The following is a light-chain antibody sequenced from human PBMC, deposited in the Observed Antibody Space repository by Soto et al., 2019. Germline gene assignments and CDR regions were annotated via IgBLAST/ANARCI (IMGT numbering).Light chain of an antibody. J-gene: IGKJ1*01. CDR2: GAS. CDR3: QQYGSSPWT. CDR1: QSVSSSY. V-gene: IGKV3-20*01. Sequence: EIVLTQSPGTLSLSPGERATLSCRASQSVSSSYLAWYQQKPGQAPSLLIYGASSRATGIPDRFSGSGSGTYFTLTTRILELENYAVYYCQQYGSSPWTSGQGTKVDIK.